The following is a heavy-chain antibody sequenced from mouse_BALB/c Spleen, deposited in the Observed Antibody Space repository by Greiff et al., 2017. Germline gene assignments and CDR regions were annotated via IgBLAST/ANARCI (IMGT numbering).Heavy chain of an antibody. CDR2: IDPENGDT. J-gene: IGHJ4*01. Sequence: EVQLQQSGAELVRSGASVKLSCTASGFNIKDYYMHWVKQRPEQGLEWIGWIDPENGDTEYAPKFQGKATMTADTSSNTAYLQLSSLSSEDTAVYYCKSYGSYYAMDYWGQGTSVTVSS. CDR1: GFNIKDYY. D-gene: IGHD1-1*01. CDR3: KSYGSYYAMDY. V-gene: IGHV14-4*02.